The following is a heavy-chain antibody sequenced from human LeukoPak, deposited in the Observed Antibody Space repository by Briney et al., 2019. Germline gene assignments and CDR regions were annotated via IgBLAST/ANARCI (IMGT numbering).Heavy chain of an antibody. Sequence: GSLLLSCAASGFPFNSYAMSWVRQARGKGLEWVSIISASGGSTYYADSVKGRFTISRDNSKNTLYLQMNSLRAEDTAVYYCATQGGNFDYWGQGTLVTVSS. CDR3: ATQGGNFDY. CDR2: ISASGGST. D-gene: IGHD3-16*01. V-gene: IGHV3-23*01. J-gene: IGHJ4*02. CDR1: GFPFNSYA.